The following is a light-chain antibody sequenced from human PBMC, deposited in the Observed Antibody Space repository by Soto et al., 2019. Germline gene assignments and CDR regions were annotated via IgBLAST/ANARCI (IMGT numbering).Light chain of an antibody. V-gene: IGLV2-14*01. CDR3: VSFTSSTTYV. J-gene: IGLJ1*01. Sequence: QSVLTQPASVSDSPGQSITIPCTGTSSDVGGSNHVSWYQQHPGKAPKLMIYDVTNRPSGVSHRFSGSKSGSTASLIISGLQAEDEADYYCVSFTSSTTYVFGTGTKV. CDR1: SSDVGGSNH. CDR2: DVT.